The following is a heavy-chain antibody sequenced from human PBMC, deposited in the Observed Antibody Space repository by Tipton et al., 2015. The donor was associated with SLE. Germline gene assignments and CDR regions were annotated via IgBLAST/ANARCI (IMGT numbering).Heavy chain of an antibody. CDR2: IKQDGSEK. D-gene: IGHD6-13*01. V-gene: IGHV3-7*01. CDR3: AREGYSSNWDNWYFDL. CDR1: GFTFSSYW. J-gene: IGHJ2*01. Sequence: SLRLSCAASGFTFSSYWMTWVRHVPGKGLEWVANIKQDGSEKNFVDSVKGRFTIARDNAKNSLYLQMNSLRAGDTAVYYCAREGYSSNWDNWYFDLWGRGTLVTVSS.